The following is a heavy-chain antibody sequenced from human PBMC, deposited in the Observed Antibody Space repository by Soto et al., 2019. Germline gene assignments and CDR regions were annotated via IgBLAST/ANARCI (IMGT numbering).Heavy chain of an antibody. J-gene: IGHJ5*02. Sequence: SETLSLTCTVSGGSVSSGSYYWSWIRQPPGKGLEWIGYIYYSGSTNYNPSLKSRVTISVDTSKNQFSLKLSSVTAADTAVYYCARTNWDWFDPWGQGTLVTVSS. CDR3: ARTNWDWFDP. CDR1: GGSVSSGSYY. D-gene: IGHD7-27*01. CDR2: IYYSGST. V-gene: IGHV4-61*01.